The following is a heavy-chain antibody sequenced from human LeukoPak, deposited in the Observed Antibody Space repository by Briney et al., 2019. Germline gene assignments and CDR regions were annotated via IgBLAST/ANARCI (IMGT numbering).Heavy chain of an antibody. CDR1: GFTFSSYA. CDR3: ARGDPLPQHVLRYFDWPAYYYYGMDV. J-gene: IGHJ6*02. CDR2: ISYDGSNK. D-gene: IGHD3-9*01. Sequence: PGGSLRLSCAASGFTFSSYAIHWVRQAPGKGLEWVVVISYDGSNKYYADSVKGRFTISRDNSKNTLYLQMNSLRADDTAVYYCARGDPLPQHVLRYFDWPAYYYYGMDVWGQGTTVTVSS. V-gene: IGHV3-30-3*01.